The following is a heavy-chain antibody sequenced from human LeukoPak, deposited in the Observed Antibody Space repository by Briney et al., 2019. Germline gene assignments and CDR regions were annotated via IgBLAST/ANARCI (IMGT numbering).Heavy chain of an antibody. CDR1: GFTFSSYA. V-gene: IGHV3-30-3*01. D-gene: IGHD3-10*01. CDR2: ISYDGSNK. Sequence: PGGSLRLSCAASGFTFSSYAMHWVRQAPGKGLEWVAVISYDGSNKYYADSVKGRFTISRDNSKNTLYLQMNSLRAEDTAVYYCARGRLWFGEYDAFDIWGQGTMVTVSS. J-gene: IGHJ3*02. CDR3: ARGRLWFGEYDAFDI.